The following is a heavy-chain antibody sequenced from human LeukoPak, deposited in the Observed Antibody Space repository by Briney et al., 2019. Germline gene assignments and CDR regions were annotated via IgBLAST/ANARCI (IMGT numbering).Heavy chain of an antibody. Sequence: GGSLRLSCAASGFTFSSYGMSWVRQAPGKGLEWVSSISSSSYIYYADSVKGRFTISRDNAKNSLYLQMNSLRAEDTAVYYCARDHPGGTLFDYWGQGTLVTVSS. CDR2: ISSSSYI. V-gene: IGHV3-21*01. CDR3: ARDHPGGTLFDY. J-gene: IGHJ4*02. CDR1: GFTFSSYG. D-gene: IGHD4-23*01.